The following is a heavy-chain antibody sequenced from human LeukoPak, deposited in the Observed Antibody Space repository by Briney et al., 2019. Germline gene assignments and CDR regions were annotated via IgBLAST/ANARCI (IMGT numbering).Heavy chain of an antibody. V-gene: IGHV5-51*01. D-gene: IGHD2-15*01. J-gene: IGHJ4*02. CDR1: GYSFTSYW. CDR2: IYPGDSDT. CDR3: ASVCSSGTCSRQPHDY. Sequence: GESLKISCKGSGYSFTSYWIGWVRQMPGKGLEWMGIIYPGDSDTRYSPSFQGQVTISADKSISTAYLQWSSLKASDTAMYYCASVCSSGTCSRQPHDYWSQGTLVTVSS.